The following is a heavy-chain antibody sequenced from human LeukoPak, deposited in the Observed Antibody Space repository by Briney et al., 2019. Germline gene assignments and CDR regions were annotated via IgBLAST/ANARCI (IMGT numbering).Heavy chain of an antibody. Sequence: GSLRLSCAASGFTFSSYWMHWVRQAPGKGLVWVSRINSDGSSTSYADSVKGRFTISRDNAKNTLYLQMNSLRAEDTAVYYCASAFPGGLQGDYWGQGTLVTVSS. CDR1: GFTFSSYW. J-gene: IGHJ4*02. V-gene: IGHV3-74*01. CDR3: ASAFPGGLQGDY. D-gene: IGHD5-24*01. CDR2: INSDGSST.